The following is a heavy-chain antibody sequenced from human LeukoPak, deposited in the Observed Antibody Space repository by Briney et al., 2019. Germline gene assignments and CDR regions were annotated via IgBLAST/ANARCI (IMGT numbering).Heavy chain of an antibody. CDR1: GYTFTSYY. Sequence: ASVKVSCKASGYTFTSYYMHWVRQAPGQGLEWMGIINPSGGSTSYAQKFQGRVAMTRDTSTSTVYMELSSLRSEDTAVYYCARAPYCGGDCYYFDYWGQGTLVTVSS. CDR3: ARAPYCGGDCYYFDY. J-gene: IGHJ4*02. D-gene: IGHD2-21*01. CDR2: INPSGGST. V-gene: IGHV1-46*03.